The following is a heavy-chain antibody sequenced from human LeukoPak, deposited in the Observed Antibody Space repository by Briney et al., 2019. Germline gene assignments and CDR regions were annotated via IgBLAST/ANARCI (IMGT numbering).Heavy chain of an antibody. CDR3: ARAGGSGSYTN. CDR1: GGSISSYY. J-gene: IGHJ4*02. D-gene: IGHD3-10*01. CDR2: IYTSGST. Sequence: PSETLSLTCTVSGGSISSYYWSWIRQPPGKGLEWIGYIYTSGSTNYNPSLKSRVTISVDTSKNQFSLKLSSVTAADTAVYYCARAGGSGSYTNWGQGTLVTVSS. V-gene: IGHV4-4*09.